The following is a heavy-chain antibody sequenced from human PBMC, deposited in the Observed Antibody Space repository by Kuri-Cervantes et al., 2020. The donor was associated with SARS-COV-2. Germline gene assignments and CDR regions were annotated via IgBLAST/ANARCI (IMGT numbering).Heavy chain of an antibody. CDR3: ATDGRNYLGLGSYSLDDAFDI. D-gene: IGHD3-10*01. Sequence: SVKVSCKASGYTFTGYYMHWVRQAPGQGLEWMGGIIPIFGTANYAQKFQGRVTMTEDTSTDTAYMELSSLRSVDTAVYYCATDGRNYLGLGSYSLDDAFDIWGQGTMVTVSS. J-gene: IGHJ3*02. V-gene: IGHV1-69*06. CDR1: GYTFTGYY. CDR2: IIPIFGTA.